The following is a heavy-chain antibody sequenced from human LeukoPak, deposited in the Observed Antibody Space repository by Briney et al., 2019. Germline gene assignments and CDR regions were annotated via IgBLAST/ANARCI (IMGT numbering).Heavy chain of an antibody. J-gene: IGHJ4*02. CDR3: ASDRPWAANY. V-gene: IGHV4-59*01. CDR2: MSYSGGT. D-gene: IGHD6-6*01. CDR1: GGSISGYY. Sequence: SETLSLTCTVSGGSISGYYWSWIRQPPGKGLEWIAYMSYSGGTNYNPSLSLKGRVTISVDTSKNQFSLKLSSVTAADTAVYYCASDRPWAANYWGQGTLVTVSS.